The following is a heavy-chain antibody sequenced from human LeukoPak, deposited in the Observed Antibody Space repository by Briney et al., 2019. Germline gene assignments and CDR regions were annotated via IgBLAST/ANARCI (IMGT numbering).Heavy chain of an antibody. CDR3: ARGIAAAGKLDY. V-gene: IGHV4-39*07. D-gene: IGHD6-13*01. J-gene: IGHJ4*02. CDR2: IYYSGST. CDR1: GFTFSSYW. Sequence: GSLRLSCAASGFTFSSYWMSWVRQAPGKGLEWIGSIYYSGSTYYNPSLKSRVTISVDTSKNQFSLKLSSVTAADTAVYYCARGIAAAGKLDYWGQGTLVTVSS.